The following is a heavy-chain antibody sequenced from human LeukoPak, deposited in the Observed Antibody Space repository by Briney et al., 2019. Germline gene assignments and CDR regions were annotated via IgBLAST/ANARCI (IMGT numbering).Heavy chain of an antibody. Sequence: ASVKISCKASGYTFTGYYMHWVRQAPGQGLEWMGRINPNSGGTNYAQKFQGRVTMTRDTSISTAYMELSRLRSDDTAVYYCARGSSGWYYSDYWGQGTLVTVSS. CDR1: GYTFTGYY. D-gene: IGHD6-19*01. CDR3: ARGSSGWYYSDY. V-gene: IGHV1-2*06. J-gene: IGHJ4*02. CDR2: INPNSGGT.